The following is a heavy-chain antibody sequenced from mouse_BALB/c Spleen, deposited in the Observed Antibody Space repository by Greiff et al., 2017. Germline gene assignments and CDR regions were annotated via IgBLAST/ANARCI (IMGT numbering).Heavy chain of an antibody. J-gene: IGHJ4*01. V-gene: IGHV3-2*02. CDR2: ISYSGST. D-gene: IGHD1-1*01. CDR3: AIYYYGSRPYAMDY. Sequence: VQLKESGPGLVKPSQSLSLTCTVTGYSITSDYAWNWIRQFPGNKLEWMGYISYSGSTSYNPSLKSRISITRDTSKNQFFLQLNSVTTEDTATYYCAIYYYGSRPYAMDYWGQGTSVTVSS. CDR1: GYSITSDYA.